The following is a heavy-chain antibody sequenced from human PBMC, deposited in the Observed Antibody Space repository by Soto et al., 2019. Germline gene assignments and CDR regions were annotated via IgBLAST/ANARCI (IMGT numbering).Heavy chain of an antibody. D-gene: IGHD2-15*01. Sequence: QVQLVQSGAEVKKPGASVKVSCKTSGYTYTEYPIHWVRQAPGQGLEWMGWINVGNGNAKYSQKFQGRVTMTRDTSASTVYMELSSLGSEDTAVYYCTGSSERGYWGQGTLVNVSS. CDR1: GYTYTEYP. CDR2: INVGNGNA. J-gene: IGHJ4*02. CDR3: TGSSERGY. V-gene: IGHV1-3*01.